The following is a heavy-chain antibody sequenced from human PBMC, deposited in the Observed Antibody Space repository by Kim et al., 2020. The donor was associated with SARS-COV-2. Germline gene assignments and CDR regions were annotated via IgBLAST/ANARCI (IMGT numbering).Heavy chain of an antibody. J-gene: IGHJ4*02. Sequence: GGSLRLSCAASGFTFSSYAMSWVRQAPGKGLEWVSAISGSGGSTYYADSVKGRFTISRDNSKNTLYLQMNSLRAEDTAVYYCAKVFLSYYYGSGSYYHWGQGTLVTVSS. CDR2: ISGSGGST. V-gene: IGHV3-23*01. CDR1: GFTFSSYA. D-gene: IGHD3-10*01. CDR3: AKVFLSYYYGSGSYYH.